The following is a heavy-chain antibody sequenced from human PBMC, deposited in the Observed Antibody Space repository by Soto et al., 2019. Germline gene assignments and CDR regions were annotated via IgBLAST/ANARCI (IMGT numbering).Heavy chain of an antibody. D-gene: IGHD6-25*01. CDR2: MYYSGST. Sequence: QVQLQESGPGLVKPSETLSLTCTVSGGSMSGYYWSWIRQPPGEGLEWIGNMYYSGSTNYNPSLKRRVTISVDTSKNQFSLKLSSVTAADTVVYYCATGAAATCYYWGQGTLVTVSS. CDR1: GGSMSGYY. J-gene: IGHJ4*02. V-gene: IGHV4-59*01. CDR3: ATGAAATCYY.